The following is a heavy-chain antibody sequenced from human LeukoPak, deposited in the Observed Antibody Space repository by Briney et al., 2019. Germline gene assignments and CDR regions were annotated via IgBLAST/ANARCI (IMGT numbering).Heavy chain of an antibody. CDR2: INPNIGGT. CDR3: ARDDYYGSGRH. V-gene: IGHV1-2*02. D-gene: IGHD3-10*01. Sequence: ASVKVSCKASGYTFTGYYMHWAREAPGQGLEWIGGINPNIGGTNYAQKFQGRVTMTRDTSISTAYMELSRLRSDDTAVYYCARDDYYGSGRHWGQGTLVTVSS. CDR1: GYTFTGYY. J-gene: IGHJ1*01.